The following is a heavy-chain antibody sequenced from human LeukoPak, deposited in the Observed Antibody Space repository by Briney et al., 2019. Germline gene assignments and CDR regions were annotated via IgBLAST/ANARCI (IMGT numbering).Heavy chain of an antibody. D-gene: IGHD3-10*01. V-gene: IGHV3-33*01. CDR2: IWYDGSNK. CDR3: ARDMVGYYYGSGSYEY. Sequence: PGGSLRLSCEVSGFTFSSYGMHWVRQAPGKGLEWVAVIWYDGSNKYYADSVKGRFTISRDNSKNTLYLQMNSLRAEDTAVYYCARDMVGYYYGSGSYEYWGQGTLVTVSS. CDR1: GFTFSSYG. J-gene: IGHJ4*02.